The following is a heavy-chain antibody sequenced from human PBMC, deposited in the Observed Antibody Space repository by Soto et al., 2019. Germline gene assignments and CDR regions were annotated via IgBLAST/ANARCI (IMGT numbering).Heavy chain of an antibody. CDR1: GGSISSYY. Sequence: QVQLQESGPGLVKPSETLSLTCTVSGGSISSYYWSWIRQPPGQGLEWIGYIYYSGSTNYNPSLKSRVTISVDTSKNQFSLKLSSVTAADTAVYYCARLGSSRRGWFDPWGQGTLVTVSS. CDR2: IYYSGST. J-gene: IGHJ5*02. D-gene: IGHD6-13*01. V-gene: IGHV4-59*08. CDR3: ARLGSSRRGWFDP.